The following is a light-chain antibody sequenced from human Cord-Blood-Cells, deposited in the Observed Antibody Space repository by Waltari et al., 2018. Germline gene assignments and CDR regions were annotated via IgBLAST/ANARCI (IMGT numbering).Light chain of an antibody. Sequence: EIVLTQSLATLSLSPGKRATLSCGASQSVSSYLAWYQQKPGQAPRPLIYDASNRATGIPARFSGSGSGTDFTLTISSLEPEDFAVYYCQQRSNWPLFTFGPGTKVDIK. CDR3: QQRSNWPLFT. J-gene: IGKJ3*01. CDR1: QSVSSY. V-gene: IGKV3-11*01. CDR2: DAS.